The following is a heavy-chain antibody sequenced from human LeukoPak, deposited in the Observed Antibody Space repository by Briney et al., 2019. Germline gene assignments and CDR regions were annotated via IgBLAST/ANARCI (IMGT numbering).Heavy chain of an antibody. Sequence: GASVKVSCKASGYTFTNYDINWVRQATGQGLEWMGWMNPHSGNTGYAQKFQGRVTMTRNTSISTAYMELSSLRAEDTAVYYCAELGITMIGGVWGKGTTVTISS. CDR3: AELGITMIGGV. CDR2: MNPHSGNT. CDR1: GYTFTNYD. D-gene: IGHD3-10*02. V-gene: IGHV1-8*01. J-gene: IGHJ6*04.